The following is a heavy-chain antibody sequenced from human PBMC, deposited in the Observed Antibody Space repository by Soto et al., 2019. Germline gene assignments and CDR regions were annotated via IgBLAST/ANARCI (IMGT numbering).Heavy chain of an antibody. V-gene: IGHV4-39*01. CDR3: TSFDSSWSTRLFDY. J-gene: IGHJ4*02. CDR2: IYYSGST. CDR1: GGSISSSSYY. D-gene: IGHD6-13*01. Sequence: SETLSLTCTVSGGSISSSSYYWGWIRQPPGKGLEWIGSIYYSGSTYYNPSLKSRVTISVDTSKNQFSLKLSSVTAADTAVYYCTSFDSSWSTRLFDYWGQGTLVTAPQ.